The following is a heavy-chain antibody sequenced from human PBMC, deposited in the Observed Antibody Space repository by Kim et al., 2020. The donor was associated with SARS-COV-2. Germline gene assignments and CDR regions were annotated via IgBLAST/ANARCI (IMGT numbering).Heavy chain of an antibody. J-gene: IGHJ3*02. Sequence: GGSLRLSCAASGFTFSNYYMSWIRQAPGKGLEWLSSISSSSSYIYYADSVKGRFTISRDNAKNSLYLQMNSLRLEDTALYYCARGGDNTFDIWGHGTTITVSS. CDR2: ISSSSSYI. D-gene: IGHD2-21*01. CDR1: GFTFSNYY. V-gene: IGHV3-11*05. CDR3: ARGGDNTFDI.